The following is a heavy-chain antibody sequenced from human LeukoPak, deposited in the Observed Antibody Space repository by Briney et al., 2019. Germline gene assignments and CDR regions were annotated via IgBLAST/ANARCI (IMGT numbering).Heavy chain of an antibody. V-gene: IGHV1-18*01. J-gene: IGHJ4*02. Sequence: ASVKVSCKASGGTFSSYAISWVRQAPGQGLEWMGWISAYNGNTNYAQKLQGRVTMTTDTSTSTAYMELRSLRSDDTAVYYCARVGYCSGGSCYLFDYWGQGTLVTVSS. CDR2: ISAYNGNT. CDR1: GGTFSSYA. CDR3: ARVGYCSGGSCYLFDY. D-gene: IGHD2-15*01.